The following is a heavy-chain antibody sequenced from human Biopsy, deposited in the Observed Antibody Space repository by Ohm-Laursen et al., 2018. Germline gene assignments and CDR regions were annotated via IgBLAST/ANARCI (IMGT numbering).Heavy chain of an antibody. J-gene: IGHJ4*02. Sequence: ESLKISCKFSGYSYTNYWIGWVRQMPGKGLEWMGLVYPDDSNSRYSPSFQGHVTISADKSTSTASLQWNSLTASDTAVYYCARQFMSGPINAGGYWGQGTLVTVSS. CDR3: ARQFMSGPINAGGY. CDR2: VYPDDSNS. D-gene: IGHD3-10*01. CDR1: GYSYTNYW. V-gene: IGHV5-51*01.